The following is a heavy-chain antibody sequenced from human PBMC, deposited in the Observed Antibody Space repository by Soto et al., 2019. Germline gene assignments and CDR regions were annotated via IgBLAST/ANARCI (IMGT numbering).Heavy chain of an antibody. CDR3: ARDPDSSGYYSWYFDY. J-gene: IGHJ4*02. CDR2: ISSNGGST. Sequence: GGSLRLSCAASGFTFSSYAMHWVRQAPGKGLEYVSAISSNGGSTYYANSVKGRFTISRDNSKNTLYLQMGSLRAEDMAVYYCARDPDSSGYYSWYFDYWGQGTLVTVSS. CDR1: GFTFSSYA. D-gene: IGHD3-22*01. V-gene: IGHV3-64*01.